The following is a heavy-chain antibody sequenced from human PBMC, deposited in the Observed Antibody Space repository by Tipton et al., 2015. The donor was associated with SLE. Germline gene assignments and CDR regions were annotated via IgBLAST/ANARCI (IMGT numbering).Heavy chain of an antibody. J-gene: IGHJ4*02. CDR3: AREGRGTPDY. V-gene: IGHV3-66*01. D-gene: IGHD5-24*01. CDR1: GFTVSSSY. Sequence: SLRLSCAASGFTVSSSYMSWVRQAPGKGLDWVSIIYSGGNTYSADSVKGRFTISRDHSNNSLYLQMNSLRAEDTAVYYCAREGRGTPDYWGQGTLVTVSS. CDR2: IYSGGNT.